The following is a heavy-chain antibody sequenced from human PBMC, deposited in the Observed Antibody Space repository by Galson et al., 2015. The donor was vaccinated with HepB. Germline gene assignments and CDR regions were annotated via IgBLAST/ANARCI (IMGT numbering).Heavy chain of an antibody. V-gene: IGHV5-10-1*01. CDR2: IDPSDSYT. Sequence: QSGAEVKKPGESLRISCKGSGYSFTSYWISWVRQMPGKGLEWMGRIDPSDSYTNYSPSFQGHVTISADKSISTAYLQWSSLKASDTAMYYCARRDMTTVPTGQYYGMDVWGQGTTVTVSS. CDR3: ARRDMTTVPTGQYYGMDV. CDR1: GYSFTSYW. J-gene: IGHJ6*02. D-gene: IGHD4-17*01.